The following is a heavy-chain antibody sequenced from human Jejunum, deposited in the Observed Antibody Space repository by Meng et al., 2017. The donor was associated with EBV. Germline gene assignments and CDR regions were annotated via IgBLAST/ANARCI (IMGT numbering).Heavy chain of an antibody. V-gene: IGHV4-39*01. CDR3: AKTLGDFWSGGLDC. CDR1: GGSIRNRIYY. J-gene: IGHJ4*02. CDR2: SYFSGNT. Sequence: HLQESGPGQVKPSGTFSLPCTFSGGSIRNRIYYWGWLRQPPGKVLEWIGSSYFSGNTYYNPSLKSRVSVSVDTSKNQFSLKLTSVTAADTAVYYCAKTLGDFWSGGLDCWGQGTLVTVSS. D-gene: IGHD3-3*01.